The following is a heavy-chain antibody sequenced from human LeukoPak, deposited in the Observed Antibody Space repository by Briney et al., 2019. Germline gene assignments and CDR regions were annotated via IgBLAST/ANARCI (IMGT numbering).Heavy chain of an antibody. CDR1: GFSFSNAW. CDR2: IKSKTDGGTI. CDR3: TTVTLRPVGL. D-gene: IGHD3-10*01. V-gene: IGHV3-15*05. J-gene: IGHJ4*02. Sequence: NPGGSLRLSCAASGFSFSNAWMSWVRQAPGKGLEWVGRIKSKTDGGTIDYAAPVKGRFTISRDDSKNTLFLQVNSLKIEDTAVYYCTTVTLRPVGLWGQGTLVTVSS.